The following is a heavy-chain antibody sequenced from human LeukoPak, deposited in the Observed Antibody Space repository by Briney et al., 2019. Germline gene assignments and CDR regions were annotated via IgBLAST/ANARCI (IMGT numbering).Heavy chain of an antibody. J-gene: IGHJ4*02. CDR2: IFYSGST. CDR3: ARRRLLTSLETYY. D-gene: IGHD3-3*01. V-gene: IGHV4-39*07. CDR1: SGSISTSNYY. Sequence: PSETLSLTCTVSSGSISTSNYYWGWVRQPPGKALEWIGNIFYSGSTYYSPSLKSRVTTSLDTSRNQFSLKLNSVTAADTAVYFCARRRLLTSLETYYWGQGVLVTVSS.